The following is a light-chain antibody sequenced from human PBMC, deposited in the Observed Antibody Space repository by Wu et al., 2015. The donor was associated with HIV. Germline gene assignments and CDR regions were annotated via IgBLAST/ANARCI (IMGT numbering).Light chain of an antibody. J-gene: IGKJ2*03. CDR1: QSISSNY. CDR2: GAS. Sequence: EIVLTQSPGTLSLSPGERATLSCRASQSISSNYLAWYQQKPGQAPRVLIYGASSRAAGIPDRFSGSGSGIDFTLTISRLEPEDFAVYYCQQYGSPXSFGRGDQAGDQT. CDR3: QQYGSPXS. V-gene: IGKV3-20*01.